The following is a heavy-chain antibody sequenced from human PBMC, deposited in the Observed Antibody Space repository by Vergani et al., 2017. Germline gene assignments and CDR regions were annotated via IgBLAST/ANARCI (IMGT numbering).Heavy chain of an antibody. Sequence: QVQLVESGGGLVKPGGSLRLSCAASGFTFSDYYMSWIRQAPGKGLEWVSYISSSSSYTNYADSVKGRFTISRDNAKNSLYLQMNSLRAEETAGYYCAGLPVRGVIRAIWFDPWGQGTLVTVSS. CDR1: GFTFSDYY. CDR2: ISSSSSYT. V-gene: IGHV3-11*05. D-gene: IGHD3-10*01. J-gene: IGHJ5*02. CDR3: AGLPVRGVIRAIWFDP.